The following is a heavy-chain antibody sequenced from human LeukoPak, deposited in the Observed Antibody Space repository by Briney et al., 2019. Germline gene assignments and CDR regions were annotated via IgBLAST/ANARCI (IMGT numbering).Heavy chain of an antibody. CDR3: ARALAVAGLTFVY. CDR1: GFTVSSNY. CDR2: INSGGST. J-gene: IGHJ4*02. Sequence: PGGSLRLSCAASGFTVSSNYMSWGRQAPGKGLEGVSVINSGGSTYYADSVKGRFTISRDNSKNTLYLQMNSLRAEDTAVYYCARALAVAGLTFVYWGQGTLVTVSS. D-gene: IGHD6-19*01. V-gene: IGHV3-53*01.